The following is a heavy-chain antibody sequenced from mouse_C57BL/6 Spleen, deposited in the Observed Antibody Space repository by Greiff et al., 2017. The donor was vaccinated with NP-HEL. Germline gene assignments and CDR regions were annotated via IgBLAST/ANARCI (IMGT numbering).Heavy chain of an antibody. J-gene: IGHJ2*01. V-gene: IGHV1-81*01. D-gene: IGHD2-4*01. Sequence: QVQLQQSGAELARPGASVKLSCKASGYTFTSYGISWVKQRTGQGLEWIGEIYPRSGNTYYNEKFKGKATLTADKSSSTAYMELRRLTSEDSAVYVCAGYDYDDDGNFDYWGQSTTLTVSS. CDR2: IYPRSGNT. CDR3: AGYDYDDDGNFDY. CDR1: GYTFTSYG.